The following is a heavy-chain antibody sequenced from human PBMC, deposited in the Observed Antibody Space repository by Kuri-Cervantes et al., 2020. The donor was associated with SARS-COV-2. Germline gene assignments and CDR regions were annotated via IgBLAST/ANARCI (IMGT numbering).Heavy chain of an antibody. V-gene: IGHV4-59*11. Sequence: GSLRLSCTVSGGSISSHYWSWIRQPPGKGLEWIGYIYYSGSTNYNPSLKSRVTISVDTSKNQFSLKLSSVTAADTAVYHCARDPLGQPPTTMTTFWVGEMDVWGKGTTVTVSS. D-gene: IGHD4-17*01. J-gene: IGHJ6*04. CDR3: ARDPLGQPPTTMTTFWVGEMDV. CDR1: GGSISSHY. CDR2: IYYSGST.